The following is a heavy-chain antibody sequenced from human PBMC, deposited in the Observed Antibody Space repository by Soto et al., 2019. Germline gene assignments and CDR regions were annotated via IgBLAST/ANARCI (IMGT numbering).Heavy chain of an antibody. D-gene: IGHD2-15*01. V-gene: IGHV3-23*01. CDR1: GFAFGTYV. J-gene: IGHJ4*02. CDR2: ISGRVNST. CDR3: AKDIRPSGGRSPFDL. Sequence: EVQLLESGGGLVQPGGSLRLSCEASGFAFGTYVMSWVRQAPGKGLEWVSAISGRVNSTYYADSVKGRFTISRDNAKNTLYLQMTSLRAEDTAVYYCAKDIRPSGGRSPFDLWGQGTLVTVSS.